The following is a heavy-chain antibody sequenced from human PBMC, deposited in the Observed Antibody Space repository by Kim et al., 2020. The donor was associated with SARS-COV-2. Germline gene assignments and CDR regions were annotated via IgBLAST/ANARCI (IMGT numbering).Heavy chain of an antibody. J-gene: IGHJ4*02. CDR2: K. Sequence: KNYVEAMKGRFTIARDNAKNALYQQMNSLRVEYTAVYYCARGGYSNFDFWGQGTLVTVSS. CDR3: ARGGYSNFDF. V-gene: IGHV3-7*01. D-gene: IGHD2-21*01.